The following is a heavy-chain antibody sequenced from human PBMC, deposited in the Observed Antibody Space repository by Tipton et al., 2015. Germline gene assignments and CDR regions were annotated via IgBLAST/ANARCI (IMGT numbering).Heavy chain of an antibody. J-gene: IGHJ3*02. CDR2: ISETGSNI. CDR3: AKHLYSFYYDRRGYPDAFDI. CDR1: GFTFGSYI. D-gene: IGHD3-22*01. Sequence: GSLRLSCAASGFTFGSYIMSWVRQAPGKGLEWVSLISETGSNIDYADSVKGRFTISRDDSKNTLYLQMNSVRVEDTAVYFCAKHLYSFYYDRRGYPDAFDIWGQGTMVTVS. V-gene: IGHV3-23*01.